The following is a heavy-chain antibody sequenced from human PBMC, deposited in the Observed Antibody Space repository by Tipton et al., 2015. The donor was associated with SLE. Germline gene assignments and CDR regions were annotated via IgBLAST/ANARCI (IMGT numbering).Heavy chain of an antibody. CDR1: GFTFSSYG. CDR3: AKDPQNRFLEWLLEGYFDY. J-gene: IGHJ4*02. D-gene: IGHD3-3*01. V-gene: IGHV3-30*02. Sequence: SLRLSCAVSGFTFSSYGMHWVRQAPGKGLEWVAFIRYDGSIKYYADSVKGRFTISRDNSMNTLYLQMNSLRPEDTAVYYCAKDPQNRFLEWLLEGYFDYWGQGTLVTVSS. CDR2: IRYDGSIK.